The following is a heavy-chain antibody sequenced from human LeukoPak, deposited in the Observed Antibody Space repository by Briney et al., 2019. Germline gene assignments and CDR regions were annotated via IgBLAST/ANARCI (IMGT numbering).Heavy chain of an antibody. CDR1: GFTFRTYG. J-gene: IGHJ2*01. CDR3: AKCAGATHWYFDL. D-gene: IGHD1-26*01. Sequence: PGESLRLSCAASGFTFRTYGMSWVRQAPGKGLQWVASIWYDGSDRYYTDSVKGRFTISRDSPNNTVFLQMNSLRGDDTAVYYCAKCAGATHWYFDLWGRGTLVTVSS. CDR2: IWYDGSDR. V-gene: IGHV3-33*06.